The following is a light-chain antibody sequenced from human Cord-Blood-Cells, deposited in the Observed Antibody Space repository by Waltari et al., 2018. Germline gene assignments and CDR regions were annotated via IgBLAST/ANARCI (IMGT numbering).Light chain of an antibody. CDR3: QQSYSTPRALT. J-gene: IGKJ4*01. V-gene: IGKV1-39*01. Sequence: DIQMTQSPSSLSASVGDRFTITCRASQSISSYLNWYQQKPGKAPKLLIYAASSLQSGVPSRFSGSGSGTDFTLTISSLQPEDFATYYCQQSYSTPRALTFGGGTKVEIK. CDR2: AAS. CDR1: QSISSY.